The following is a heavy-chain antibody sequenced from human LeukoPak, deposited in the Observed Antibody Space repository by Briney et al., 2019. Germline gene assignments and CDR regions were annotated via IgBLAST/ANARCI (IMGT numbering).Heavy chain of an antibody. CDR1: GFTFSSYG. V-gene: IGHV3-23*01. CDR2: VSGSGGTT. J-gene: IGHJ3*02. CDR3: IKVIMFAFDI. D-gene: IGHD3-10*02. Sequence: GGSLRLSCAASGFTFSSYGMGWVRQAAGKGLEWVSAVSGSGGTTHYADSVKGRFTISRDNSKNTMYLQMNSLRAEDTAVYFCIKVIMFAFDIWGQGTMVTVSS.